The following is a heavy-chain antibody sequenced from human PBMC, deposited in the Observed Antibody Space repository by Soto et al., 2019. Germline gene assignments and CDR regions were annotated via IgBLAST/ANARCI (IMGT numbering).Heavy chain of an antibody. J-gene: IGHJ4*02. CDR3: ARSVAVPGAHLEY. CDR1: VGSISGSY. D-gene: IGHD6-19*01. CDR2: FYYTGST. Sequence: SETLSLTCSVSVGSISGSYWSLIRQSPGKGLDWLGYFYYTGSTNYSPSLRIRVSISVDTSKNEFSLRLSSVTAADTAVYFCARSVAVPGAHLEYWGQGTQVTVSS. V-gene: IGHV4-59*13.